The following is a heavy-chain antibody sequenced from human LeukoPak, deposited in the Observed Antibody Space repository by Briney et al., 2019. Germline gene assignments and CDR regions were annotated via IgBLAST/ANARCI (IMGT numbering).Heavy chain of an antibody. J-gene: IGHJ4*02. V-gene: IGHV3-30*03. CDR3: ARGRRWLQPLDY. CDR1: GFTFSRYA. Sequence: GGSLRLSCAASGFTFSRYAMHWVRQAPGKGLEWVALISYNGRNKYYADSVKGRFTISRDNAKQSLFLQMNSLRVEDLGVYYCARGRRWLQPLDYWGQGTLVTVSS. CDR2: ISYNGRNK. D-gene: IGHD5-24*01.